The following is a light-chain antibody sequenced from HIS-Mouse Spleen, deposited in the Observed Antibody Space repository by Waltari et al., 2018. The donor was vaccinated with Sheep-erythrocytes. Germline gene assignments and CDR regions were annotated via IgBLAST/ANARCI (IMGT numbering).Light chain of an antibody. Sequence: DIVMTQSPDSLAVSLGERATINCKSSQSVLYSSNNKNYLAWYQQKPGQPPQLLICWAYTRESGVPDRFSGSGSVTDFTLTISSLQAEDVAVYYCQQYYSTPLPFGGGTKVEIK. CDR1: QSVLYSSNNKNY. J-gene: IGKJ4*01. V-gene: IGKV4-1*01. CDR3: QQYYSTPLP. CDR2: WAY.